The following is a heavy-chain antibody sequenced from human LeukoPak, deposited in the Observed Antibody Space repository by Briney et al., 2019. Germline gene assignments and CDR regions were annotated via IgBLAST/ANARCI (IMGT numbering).Heavy chain of an antibody. CDR1: GYIFTSYH. CDR2: IIPIFGTA. J-gene: IGHJ6*02. V-gene: IGHV1-69*13. CDR3: ASTPGYCSGGSCYRSGGSYYGMDV. D-gene: IGHD2-15*01. Sequence: ASVKVSCKASGYIFTSYHMHWVRQAPGQGLEWMGGIIPIFGTANYAQKFQGRVTITADESTSTAYMELSSLRSEDTAVYYCASTPGYCSGGSCYRSGGSYYGMDVWGQGTTVTVSS.